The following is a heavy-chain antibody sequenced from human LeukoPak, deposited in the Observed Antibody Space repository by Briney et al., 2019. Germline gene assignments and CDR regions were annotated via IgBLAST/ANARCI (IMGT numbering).Heavy chain of an antibody. CDR3: ARDRYSSGYPPFDY. CDR2: IYTSGST. V-gene: IGHV4-61*02. J-gene: IGHJ4*02. Sequence: PSETLSLTCTVSGGSISSGSYYWSWIRQPAGKGLEWIGRIYTSGSTNYNPSLKSRVTISVDTSKNQFSLKLSSVTAADTAGYYCARDRYSSGYPPFDYWGQGTLVTVSS. CDR1: GGSISSGSYY. D-gene: IGHD6-19*01.